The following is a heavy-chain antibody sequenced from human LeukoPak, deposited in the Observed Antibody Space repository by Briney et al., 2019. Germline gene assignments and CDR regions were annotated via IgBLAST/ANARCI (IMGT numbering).Heavy chain of an antibody. CDR3: RAYDSSGLDFDY. Sequence: AGGSLRLSCAASGFTFSSYAMSWVRQAPGKGLEWVSAISGSGGSTYYADSVKGRFTISRDNSKNTLYLQMNSLRAEDTAVYYCRAYDSSGLDFDYWGQGTLVTVSS. J-gene: IGHJ4*02. D-gene: IGHD3-22*01. CDR1: GFTFSSYA. CDR2: ISGSGGST. V-gene: IGHV3-23*01.